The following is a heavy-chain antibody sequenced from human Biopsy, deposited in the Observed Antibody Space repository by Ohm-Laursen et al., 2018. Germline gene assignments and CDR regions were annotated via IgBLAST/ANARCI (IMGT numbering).Heavy chain of an antibody. Sequence: GSSVKVSCKVSGGTFSNYAISWVRQAPGEGLEWMGGIIAVSGLVNYAPKFQGRVSITADKSTTTAYMELSKLKSEDTAVYYCATPFQYYDSWGGYPPFDHWGQGTLVTVSS. CDR3: ATPFQYYDSWGGYPPFDH. CDR2: IIAVSGLV. D-gene: IGHD3-3*01. CDR1: GGTFSNYA. J-gene: IGHJ4*02. V-gene: IGHV1-69*17.